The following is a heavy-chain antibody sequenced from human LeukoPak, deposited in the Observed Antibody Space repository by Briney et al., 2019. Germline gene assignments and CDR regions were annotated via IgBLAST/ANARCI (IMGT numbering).Heavy chain of an antibody. CDR1: GGPISSSTYY. V-gene: IGHV4-39*01. D-gene: IGHD3-10*01. CDR3: AHSGSYYHFDS. Sequence: SETLSLTCTVSGGPISSSTYYWGWIRQPPGKGLEWIGSIYYSGSTYYNPSLKSRVTISVDTSKKQFSLKLSSVTAADTAVYSCAHSGSYYHFDSWGQGTLVTVSS. CDR2: IYYSGST. J-gene: IGHJ4*02.